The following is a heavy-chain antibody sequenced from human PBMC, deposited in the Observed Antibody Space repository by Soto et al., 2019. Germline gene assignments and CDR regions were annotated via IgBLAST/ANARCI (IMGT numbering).Heavy chain of an antibody. CDR2: ISAYNGNT. CDR3: ARERARLNWFDP. D-gene: IGHD6-6*01. Sequence: GSVEVSCKASGYTFTSYGISWVLQAPGQGLEWMGWISAYNGNTNYAQKLQGRVTMTTDTSTSTAYMELRSLRSDDTAVYYCARERARLNWFDPWGQGTLVTVSS. CDR1: GYTFTSYG. V-gene: IGHV1-18*04. J-gene: IGHJ5*02.